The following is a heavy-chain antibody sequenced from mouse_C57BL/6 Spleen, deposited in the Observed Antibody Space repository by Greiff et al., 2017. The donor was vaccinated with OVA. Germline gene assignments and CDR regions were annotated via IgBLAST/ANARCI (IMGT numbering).Heavy chain of an antibody. J-gene: IGHJ3*01. CDR2: INPNNGGT. V-gene: IGHV1-26*01. CDR3: ARSFQSYDYGFAY. Sequence: VQLQQSGPELVKPGASVKISCKASGYTFTDYYMNWVKQSHGKSLEWIGDINPNNGGTSYNQKFKGKATLTVDKSSSTAYMELRSLTSEDSAVYYCARSFQSYDYGFAYWGQGTRVTVSA. D-gene: IGHD2-4*01. CDR1: GYTFTDYY.